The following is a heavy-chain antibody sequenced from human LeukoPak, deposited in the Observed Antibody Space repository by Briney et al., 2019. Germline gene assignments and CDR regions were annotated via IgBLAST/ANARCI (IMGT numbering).Heavy chain of an antibody. Sequence: GRSLRLSCIVSGFTLSDYGMNWVRQAPGKGLEWVSFISSRAYGGTTEYAASVKGRFIISRDGSQSIAYLQMNSLKTEDTAVYYCTRGPSMADDYYHYYMDVWGKGTTVTVS. CDR2: ISSRAYGGTT. J-gene: IGHJ6*03. CDR1: GFTLSDYG. D-gene: IGHD2/OR15-2a*01. CDR3: TRGPSMADDYYHYYMDV. V-gene: IGHV3-49*04.